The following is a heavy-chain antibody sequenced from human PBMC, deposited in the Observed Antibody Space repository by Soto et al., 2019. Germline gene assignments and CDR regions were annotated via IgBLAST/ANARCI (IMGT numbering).Heavy chain of an antibody. CDR2: IYHSGST. CDR1: GGSISSSNW. CDR3: ARAGSRGYGYYYYGMDV. J-gene: IGHJ6*02. V-gene: IGHV4-4*02. Sequence: SETLSLTCAVSGGSISSSNWWSWVRQPPGKGLEWIGEIYHSGSTNYNPSLKSRVTISVDKSKNQFSLKLSSVTAADTAVYYCARAGSRGYGYYYYGMDVWGQGTTVTVSS. D-gene: IGHD6-13*01.